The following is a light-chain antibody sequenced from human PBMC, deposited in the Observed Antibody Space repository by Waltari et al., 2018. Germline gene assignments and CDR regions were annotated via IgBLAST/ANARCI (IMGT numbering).Light chain of an antibody. CDR2: ADS. Sequence: QSALTQPASVSGSPGQSITIPRPGTRRDFGSYKLSSWYPQPPGKAPRLINYADSNRPSGSSHRFSGSKSGNTASLTISGLQAEDEAAYYCCSYAGSSTVKFGEGTYLTVL. J-gene: IGLJ2*01. CDR3: CSYAGSSTVK. V-gene: IGLV2-23*01. CDR1: RRDFGSYKL.